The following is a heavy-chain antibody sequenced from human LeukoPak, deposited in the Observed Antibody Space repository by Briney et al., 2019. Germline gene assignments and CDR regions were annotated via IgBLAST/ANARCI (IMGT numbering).Heavy chain of an antibody. CDR3: ARYSDFWSYYYMDV. J-gene: IGHJ6*03. V-gene: IGHV4-59*12. CDR2: IYYSGST. CDR1: GGSISSYY. Sequence: SETLSLTCTVSGGSISSYYWSWIRQPPGKGLEWIGYIYYSGSTNYNPSLKSRVTISVDTSKDQFSLKLSSVTAADTAVYYCARYSDFWSYYYMDVWGKGTTVTVSS. D-gene: IGHD3-3*01.